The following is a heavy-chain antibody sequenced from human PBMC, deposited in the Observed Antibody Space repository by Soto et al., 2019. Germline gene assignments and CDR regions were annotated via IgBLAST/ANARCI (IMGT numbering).Heavy chain of an antibody. CDR1: GYTFRNYA. J-gene: IGHJ5*01. Sequence: QVHLVQSGAEVKEPGASVKVSCKASGYTFRNYAITWVRQAPGQGLEWMGWINTYKGDTNYAHKFQGRVTMTTDTSTSTAYMELRIIRSDDTAIYYCARDAAFWSGRNLNWFDSWGQGTLVTVSS. D-gene: IGHD3-3*01. CDR3: ARDAAFWSGRNLNWFDS. CDR2: INTYKGDT. V-gene: IGHV1-18*04.